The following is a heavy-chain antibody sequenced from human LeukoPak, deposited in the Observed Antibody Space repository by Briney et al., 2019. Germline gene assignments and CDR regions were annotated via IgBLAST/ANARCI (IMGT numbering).Heavy chain of an antibody. Sequence: PSETLSLTCAVYGGSFSGYYWSWIRQPPGKGLEWIGEINHSGSTNYNPSLKSRVTISVDTSKNQFSLKLSSVPAADTAVYYCANTYYDFWSGFTHMDVWGKGTTVTVSS. CDR2: INHSGST. J-gene: IGHJ6*03. V-gene: IGHV4-34*01. D-gene: IGHD3-3*01. CDR1: GGSFSGYY. CDR3: ANTYYDFWSGFTHMDV.